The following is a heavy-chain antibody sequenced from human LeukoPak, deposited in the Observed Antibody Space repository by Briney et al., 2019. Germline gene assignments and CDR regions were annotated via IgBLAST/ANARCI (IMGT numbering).Heavy chain of an antibody. D-gene: IGHD1-26*01. V-gene: IGHV3-21*01. CDR1: GFTFSSYS. Sequence: GGSLRLYCAASGFTFSSYSMNWVRQAPGKGLEWVSSISSSSSYIYYADSVKGRFTISRDNAKNSLYLQMNSLRAEDTAVYYCARDATGLYFDYWGQGTLVTVSS. CDR2: ISSSSSYI. CDR3: ARDATGLYFDY. J-gene: IGHJ4*02.